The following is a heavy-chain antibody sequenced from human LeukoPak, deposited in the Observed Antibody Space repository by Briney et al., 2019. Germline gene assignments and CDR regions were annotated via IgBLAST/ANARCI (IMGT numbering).Heavy chain of an antibody. D-gene: IGHD2-2*01. CDR2: ISYDGSNK. J-gene: IGHJ4*02. CDR3: ARDSSSTSSFDY. V-gene: IGHV3-30*03. Sequence: GGSLRLSCAASGFTFSSYGMHWVRQAPGKGLEWVAVISYDGSNKYYADSVKGRFTIPRDNSKNTLYLQMISLRAEDTAVYYCARDSSSTSSFDYWGQGTLVTVSS. CDR1: GFTFSSYG.